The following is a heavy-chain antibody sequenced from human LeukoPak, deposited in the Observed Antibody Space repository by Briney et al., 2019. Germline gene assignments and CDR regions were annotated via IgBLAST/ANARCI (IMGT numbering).Heavy chain of an antibody. CDR3: ARPSQYGSGTDYYFDS. D-gene: IGHD3-10*01. Sequence: GVSLKLSCEASGFMFSGSPMHWVRQASGKGLEWFGHIRSKANNYATIYAASVKGRFTISRDDSKNTAYLQMNSLKTEDTAVYYCARPSQYGSGTDYYFDSWGRGTLVTVSS. J-gene: IGHJ4*02. CDR2: IRSKANNYAT. CDR1: GFMFSGSP. V-gene: IGHV3-73*01.